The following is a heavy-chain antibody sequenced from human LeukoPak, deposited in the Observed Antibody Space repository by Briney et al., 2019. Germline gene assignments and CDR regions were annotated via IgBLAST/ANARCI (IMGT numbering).Heavy chain of an antibody. D-gene: IGHD4-17*01. V-gene: IGHV1-69*06. CDR2: IIPIFGTA. J-gene: IGHJ4*02. CDR1: GGTFSSYA. CDR3: ARGPFHDYGDYVWGGAGPYYFDY. Sequence: SVKVSCKASGGTFSSYAISWVRQAPGQGLEWMGGIIPIFGTANYAQKFQGRVTITADKSTSTAYMELSSLRSEDTAVYYCARGPFHDYGDYVWGGAGPYYFDYWGQGTLVTVSS.